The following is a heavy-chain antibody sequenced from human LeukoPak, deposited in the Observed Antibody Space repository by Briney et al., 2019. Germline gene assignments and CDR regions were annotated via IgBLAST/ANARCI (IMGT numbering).Heavy chain of an antibody. J-gene: IGHJ4*02. V-gene: IGHV3-11*04. CDR3: ARDFDESTGYNFDY. CDR2: LSSSGNTI. D-gene: IGHD5-24*01. Sequence: PGGSLRLSCAASGFTFSDYYMTWIRQAPGKGLEWVSYLSSSGNTIYYADSVKGRFTIPRDNAKNSLYLQMNSLRADDTAVYYCARDFDESTGYNFDYWGQGTLVTVSS. CDR1: GFTFSDYY.